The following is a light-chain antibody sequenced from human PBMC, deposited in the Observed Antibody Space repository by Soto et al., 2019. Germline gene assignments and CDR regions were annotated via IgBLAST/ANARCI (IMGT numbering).Light chain of an antibody. CDR2: GNN. CDR1: SSNIGAGYD. Sequence: HSVLTQAPSVSGAPGQRVTISCTGSSSNIGAGYDVHWYRQIPGTAPKVLIYGNNNRPSGVPDRFSGSKSDTSASLAITGLQADDEGDYYCQSYDSRLTAWVFGGGTKLTVL. CDR3: QSYDSRLTAWV. V-gene: IGLV1-40*02. J-gene: IGLJ3*02.